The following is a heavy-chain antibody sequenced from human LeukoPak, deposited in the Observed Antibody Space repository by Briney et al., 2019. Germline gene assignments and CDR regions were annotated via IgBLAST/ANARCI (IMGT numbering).Heavy chain of an antibody. Sequence: GGSLRLSCAASGFTFSSYEMNWVRQAPGKGLEWVSYISHSVSTIYYADSVKGRFTISRDNAKNSLYLQMNSLRAEDTAVYYCARDDSLLQFGCWGQGTLVTVSS. J-gene: IGHJ4*02. V-gene: IGHV3-48*03. CDR1: GFTFSSYE. CDR2: ISHSVSTI. CDR3: ARDDSLLQFGC. D-gene: IGHD5-24*01.